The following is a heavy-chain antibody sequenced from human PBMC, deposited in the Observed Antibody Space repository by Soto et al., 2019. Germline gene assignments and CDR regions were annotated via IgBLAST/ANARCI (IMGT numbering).Heavy chain of an antibody. V-gene: IGHV2-5*02. J-gene: IGHJ4*02. Sequence: QITLKESGPTLVKPTQTLTLTCTFSGFSLSTTGVGVGWIRQPPGKALDWLALIYWDDDKRYSPSLKSRLTITKDTSKNQVVLTMTHMDPIDPATYYGVHATPVTTGGDYCGQGTLVTVSS. CDR3: VHATPVTTGGDY. D-gene: IGHD4-17*01. CDR2: IYWDDDK. CDR1: GFSLSTTGVG.